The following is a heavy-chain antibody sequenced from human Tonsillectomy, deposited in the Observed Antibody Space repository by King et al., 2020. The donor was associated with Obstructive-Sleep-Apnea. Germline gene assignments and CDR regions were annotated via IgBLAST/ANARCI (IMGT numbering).Heavy chain of an antibody. CDR1: GFTFTSYW. CDR2: INSDESST. J-gene: IGHJ2*01. Sequence: VQLVQSGGGLVQPGGSLRLSCAASGFTFTSYWMHWARQAPGKGLVWISRINSDESSTSYADSVKGRFTISRDNAKNTLYLQMNSLRAEDTAVYYCARANWGFWYFDLWGRGTLVTVFS. V-gene: IGHV3-74*02. CDR3: ARANWGFWYFDL. D-gene: IGHD7-27*01.